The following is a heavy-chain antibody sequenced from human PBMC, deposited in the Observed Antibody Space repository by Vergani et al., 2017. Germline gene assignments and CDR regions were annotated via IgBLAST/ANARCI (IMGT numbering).Heavy chain of an antibody. J-gene: IGHJ6*02. CDR3: AREATPDVVGTANHYGMDV. V-gene: IGHV1-69*08. CDR1: GGTFSSYT. D-gene: IGHD2-21*02. Sequence: QVQLVQSGAEVKKPGSSVKVSCKASGGTFSSYTISWVRQAPGQGLEWMGRIIPILGIANYAQKFQGRVTITADKTTSTDYMELSSLRSEDTAVYYCAREATPDVVGTANHYGMDVWGQGTTVTVSS. CDR2: IIPILGIA.